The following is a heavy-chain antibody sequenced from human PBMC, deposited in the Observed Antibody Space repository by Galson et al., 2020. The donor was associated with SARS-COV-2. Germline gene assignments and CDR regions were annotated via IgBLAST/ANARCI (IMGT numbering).Heavy chain of an antibody. Sequence: VQASETLSLTCSVSGGSIGSYYWSWIRQPAGKGLEWIGRIYTTGSTTYNPSLKSRVTMPVDKSKNQFSLKLSSVTAADTAVYYCVRDLHYYDSSAYRYYYTMDVWGQGTTVTVSS. CDR1: GGSIGSYY. CDR3: VRDLHYYDSSAYRYYYTMDV. CDR2: IYTTGST. V-gene: IGHV4-4*07. D-gene: IGHD3-22*01. J-gene: IGHJ6*02.